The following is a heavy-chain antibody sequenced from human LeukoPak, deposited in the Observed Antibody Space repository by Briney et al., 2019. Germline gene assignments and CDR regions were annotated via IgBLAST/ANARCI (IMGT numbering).Heavy chain of an antibody. V-gene: IGHV3-23*01. CDR1: GFTFSSYA. CDR3: AKDLYYSILTGYYEPPTYFDY. CDR2: ISGSGANT. D-gene: IGHD3-9*01. J-gene: IGHJ4*02. Sequence: GGSLRLSCEASGFTFSSYAMNWVRQAPGKGLEWVSVISGSGANTYYPDSVKGRFTISRDNSKNTLYLQMNSLRAEDTAVYYWAKDLYYSILTGYYEPPTYFDYWGQGPLVTVSS.